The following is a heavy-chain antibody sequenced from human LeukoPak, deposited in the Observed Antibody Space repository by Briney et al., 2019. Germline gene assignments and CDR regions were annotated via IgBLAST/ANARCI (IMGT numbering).Heavy chain of an antibody. Sequence: ASVKVSCKASGYTFTSYYMHWVRQAPGQGLEWMGIINPSGGSTSYAQKFQGRVTMTRDMSTSTVYMELSSLRSEDTAVYYCARDPSTTVVTYGFDYWGQGTLVTVSS. J-gene: IGHJ4*02. CDR2: INPSGGST. V-gene: IGHV1-46*01. CDR1: GYTFTSYY. CDR3: ARDPSTTVVTYGFDY. D-gene: IGHD4-23*01.